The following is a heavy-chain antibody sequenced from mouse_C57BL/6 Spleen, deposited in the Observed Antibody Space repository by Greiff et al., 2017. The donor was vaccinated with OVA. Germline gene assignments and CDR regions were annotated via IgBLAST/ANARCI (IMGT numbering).Heavy chain of an antibody. J-gene: IGHJ3*01. CDR2: FYPGSGSI. CDR1: GYTFTEYT. Sequence: VQLQQSGAELVKPGASVKLSCKASGYTFTEYTIHWVKQRSGQGLEWIGWFYPGSGSIKSKEKFKDKATLTSDKSSSTVYMELSRLTSEDSAVYFCARHERGYSNYEAWFAYWGQGTLVTVSA. V-gene: IGHV1-62-2*01. CDR3: ARHERGYSNYEAWFAY. D-gene: IGHD2-5*01.